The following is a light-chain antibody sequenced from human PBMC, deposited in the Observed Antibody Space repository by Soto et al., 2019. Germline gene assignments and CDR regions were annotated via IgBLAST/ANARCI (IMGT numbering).Light chain of an antibody. Sequence: QSALAQPASVSGSPGQSITISGTGTSSDVGAYNYVSWYHQHHPGKAPELIIYDVTDRPSGVSTRFSGSKSGNTASLTISGLQAEDEGDYYCSSYTTINTVIFGGGTKLTVL. V-gene: IGLV2-14*01. CDR3: SSYTTINTVI. J-gene: IGLJ2*01. CDR1: SSDVGAYNY. CDR2: DVT.